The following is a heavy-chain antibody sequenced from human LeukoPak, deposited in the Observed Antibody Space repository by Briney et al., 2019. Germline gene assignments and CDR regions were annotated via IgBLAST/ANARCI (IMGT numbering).Heavy chain of an antibody. CDR2: TYYRSKWYN. D-gene: IGHD4-23*01. J-gene: IGHJ4*02. V-gene: IGHV6-1*01. CDR1: GDXVSSNSGG. CDR3: ARVGDYGGNSGYFDY. Sequence: SQTLSLTCAISGDXVSSNSGGWNWIRQSPSRGLEWLGRTYYRSKWYNDYAVSVKSRITINPDTSKNQFSLQLNFVTPEDTAVYYCARVGDYGGNSGYFDYWGQGTLVTVSS.